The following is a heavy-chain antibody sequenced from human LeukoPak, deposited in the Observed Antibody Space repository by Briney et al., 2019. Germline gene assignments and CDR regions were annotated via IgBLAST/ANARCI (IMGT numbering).Heavy chain of an antibody. CDR2: IGSGGDT. V-gene: IGHV3-13*01. J-gene: IGHJ4*02. CDR3: ARAVAGTDEIDS. D-gene: IGHD6-19*01. Sequence: GGSLRLSCAASEFTFSDYAMGWVRQAPGKGLEWVSAIGSGGDTYYAGSVKGRFTISRESANNSFYLQMNSLNAGDTAVYFCARAVAGTDEIDSWGQGTLVTVSS. CDR1: EFTFSDYA.